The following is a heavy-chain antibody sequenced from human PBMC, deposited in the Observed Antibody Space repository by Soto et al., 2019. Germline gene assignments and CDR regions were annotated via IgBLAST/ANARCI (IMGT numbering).Heavy chain of an antibody. CDR3: ARIWFGASTYYYYDMDV. J-gene: IGHJ6*02. Sequence: GASVKVSCKASGGTFSSYAISWVRQAPGQGLEWMGGIIPIFGTANYAQKFQGRVTITADESTSTAYMELSSLRSEDTAVYYCARIWFGASTYYYYDMDVWGQGTTVTVSS. CDR1: GGTFSSYA. V-gene: IGHV1-69*13. CDR2: IIPIFGTA. D-gene: IGHD3-10*01.